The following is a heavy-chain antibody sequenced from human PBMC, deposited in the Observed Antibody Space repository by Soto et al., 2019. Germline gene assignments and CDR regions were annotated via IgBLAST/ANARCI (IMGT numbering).Heavy chain of an antibody. J-gene: IGHJ4*02. D-gene: IGHD3-10*01. CDR2: INPSGGST. Sequence: ASVKVSCKASGYTFTSYYMHWVRQAPGQGLEWMGIINPSGGSTSYAQKFQGGVTMTRDTSTSTVYMELRSLRSDDTAVYYCARGLLWFGELSYWGQGTLVTVSS. CDR1: GYTFTSYY. CDR3: ARGLLWFGELSY. V-gene: IGHV1-46*01.